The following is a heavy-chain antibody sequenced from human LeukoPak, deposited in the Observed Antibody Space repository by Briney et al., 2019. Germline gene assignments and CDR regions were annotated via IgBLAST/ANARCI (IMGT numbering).Heavy chain of an antibody. CDR2: IIPISGTA. CDR3: ARDKGRYFGSKTYYNDFFDY. J-gene: IGHJ4*02. CDR1: GGTFSNYA. D-gene: IGHD3-10*01. V-gene: IGHV1-69*15. Sequence: SVKVSCKTSGGTFSNYAISWVRQAPGQGLEWMGRIIPISGTANYAQKFQGRVTIIADQSSSTAYMELSSLRSEDTAMYYCARDKGRYFGSKTYYNDFFDYWGQGTLVTVSS.